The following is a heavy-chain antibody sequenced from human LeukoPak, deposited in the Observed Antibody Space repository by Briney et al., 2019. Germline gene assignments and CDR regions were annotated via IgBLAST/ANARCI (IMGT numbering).Heavy chain of an antibody. CDR3: ARGLGKVDFWSDWYDP. Sequence: ASVRVSCKASGYTFTSYDINWVRQAPGQGLEWMGWMNPNSGNTGYAQKFQGRVTITRDTAISTAYMELSSLRSADTAVYYCARGLGKVDFWSDWYDPWGQGTLVTVSS. D-gene: IGHD3-3*01. J-gene: IGHJ5*02. V-gene: IGHV1-8*01. CDR1: GYTFTSYD. CDR2: MNPNSGNT.